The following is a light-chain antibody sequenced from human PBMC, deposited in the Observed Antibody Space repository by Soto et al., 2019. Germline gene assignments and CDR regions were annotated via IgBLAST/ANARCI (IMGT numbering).Light chain of an antibody. CDR3: QQRSNWPLCT. V-gene: IGKV3-11*01. CDR2: DAS. CDR1: QSVSSY. Sequence: EIVLTQSPATLSLSPGERATLSCRASQSVSSYLAWYQQKPGQAPRLLIYDASNRATGIPARFSGSGSGTGFDVTVIYLCPKDFAVYCCQQRSNWPLCTFGQGTKLDIK. J-gene: IGKJ1*01.